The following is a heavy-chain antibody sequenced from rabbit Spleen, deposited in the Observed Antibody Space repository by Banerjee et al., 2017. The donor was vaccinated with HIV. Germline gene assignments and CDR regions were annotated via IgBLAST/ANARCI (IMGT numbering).Heavy chain of an antibody. D-gene: IGHD1-1*01. CDR2: IDPIFGST. CDR3: VRDVDSGYYQAYSLDL. V-gene: IGHV1S47*01. CDR1: GFDFSSYG. Sequence: QEQLVESGGGLVQPGGSLKLSCKASGFDFSSYGMSWVRQAPGKGLEWIGYIDPIFGSTYYASWVNGRFTISSHNAQNTLYLQLNSLTVADTATYFCVRDVDSGYYQAYSLDLWGPGTLVTVS. J-gene: IGHJ4*01.